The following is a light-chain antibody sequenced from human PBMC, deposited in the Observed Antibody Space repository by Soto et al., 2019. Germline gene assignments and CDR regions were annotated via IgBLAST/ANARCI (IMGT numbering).Light chain of an antibody. CDR3: TSYAGNNDVL. CDR1: GSDVGGYKY. J-gene: IGLJ2*01. Sequence: QSALTQPPSASRSPGQSVTISCTGTGSDVGGYKYVSWYQQYPGNAPKLIIYEVNKRPSGVPDRFSGSKSGNTASLTVSGLQAEDEADYYCTSYAGNNDVLFGGGTKLTVL. CDR2: EVN. V-gene: IGLV2-8*02.